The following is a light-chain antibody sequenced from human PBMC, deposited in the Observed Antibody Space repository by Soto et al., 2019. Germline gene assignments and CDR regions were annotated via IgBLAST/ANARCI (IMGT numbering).Light chain of an antibody. V-gene: IGLV2-14*01. CDR3: TSFTSSSNQV. CDR1: SGDVGAFDY. J-gene: IGLJ1*01. Sequence: QSVLAQPASVSGSPGQSITISCTGTSGDVGAFDYVSWYQQHPGKAPKLMIFEVSDRPSGVSERFSGSKSGSTASLTISGLQAEDEADYFCTSFTSSSNQVFGSGTKV. CDR2: EVS.